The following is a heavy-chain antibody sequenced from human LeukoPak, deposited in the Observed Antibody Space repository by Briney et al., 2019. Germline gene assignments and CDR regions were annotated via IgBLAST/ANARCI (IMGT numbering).Heavy chain of an antibody. CDR3: ARPNGVGATQY. D-gene: IGHD1-26*01. CDR1: AYSFTNYW. CDR2: MYPGDSDT. J-gene: IGHJ4*02. Sequence: GGSLKISCKDSAYSFTNYWIGWVRQMPGKGLEWMGIMYPGDSDTRYSPSFQGQVTISADKSINTAYLQWSSLRASDTAIYYCARPNGVGATQYWGQGTLVTVSS. V-gene: IGHV5-51*01.